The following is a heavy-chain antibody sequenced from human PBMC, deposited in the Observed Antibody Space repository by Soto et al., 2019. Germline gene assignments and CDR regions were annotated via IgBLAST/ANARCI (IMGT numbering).Heavy chain of an antibody. CDR2: ISYGGGTT. D-gene: IGHD3-22*01. CDR1: EVTFSNYA. Sequence: GGSLRLCCAASEVTFSNYAMSWVRQAPGKGLEWVSAISYGGGTTYYADSVKGRFTISRDNSKNTLYLQMNSLRAEDTAVYYCAKNPGYYYDSTGYHFDYWGQGTLVTVSS. V-gene: IGHV3-23*01. J-gene: IGHJ4*02. CDR3: AKNPGYYYDSTGYHFDY.